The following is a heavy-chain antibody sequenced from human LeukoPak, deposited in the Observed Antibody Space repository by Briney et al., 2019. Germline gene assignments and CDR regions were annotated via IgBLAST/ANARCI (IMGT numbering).Heavy chain of an antibody. Sequence: SQTLSLTCSVSGDSINNSDYYWTWIRQPAGKGLEWIGRFYTSEIIHYNPSLKSRVSISDDSSKNQFSLHLTSVTAADTAVYYCARENPIWTYYSTFFDFWGQGILVTVSS. CDR1: GDSINNSDYY. CDR2: FYTSEII. V-gene: IGHV4-61*02. CDR3: ARENPIWTYYSTFFDF. D-gene: IGHD1-26*01. J-gene: IGHJ4*02.